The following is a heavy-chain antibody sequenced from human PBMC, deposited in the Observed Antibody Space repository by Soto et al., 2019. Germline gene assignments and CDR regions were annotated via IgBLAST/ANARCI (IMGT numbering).Heavy chain of an antibody. J-gene: IGHJ3*02. D-gene: IGHD4-17*01. CDR1: GDSIIAYS. CDR3: VREPAGPSMVTTTENDAFDI. CDR2: IHYNGNT. Sequence: ASETLSLTCTVSGDSIIAYSWSWVLQPPGKGLEWIGNIHYNGNTKYNPSLKSRVTMSLDTSKNQFSLSLISVTAADTAKYYCVREPAGPSMVTTTENDAFDIWGHGTMVTVSS. V-gene: IGHV4-59*12.